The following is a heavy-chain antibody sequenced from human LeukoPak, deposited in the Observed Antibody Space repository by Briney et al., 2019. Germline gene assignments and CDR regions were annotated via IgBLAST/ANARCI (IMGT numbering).Heavy chain of an antibody. CDR1: GGSFSGYY. J-gene: IGHJ3*02. CDR2: INHSGST. CDR3: ARGGRYYYDSSKTFDI. D-gene: IGHD3-22*01. V-gene: IGHV4-34*01. Sequence: SETLSLTCAVYGGSFSGYYWSWIRQPPGKGLEWIGQINHSGSTNYSPSLKSRVTISVDTSKNQFSLKLSSVTAVDTAVYYCARGGRYYYDSSKTFDIWGQGTMVTVSS.